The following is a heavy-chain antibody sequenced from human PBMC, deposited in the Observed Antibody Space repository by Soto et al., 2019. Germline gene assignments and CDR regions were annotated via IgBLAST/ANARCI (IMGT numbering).Heavy chain of an antibody. D-gene: IGHD3-9*01. Sequence: EVQLVESGGGLLQPGGSLKLSCAASGFTFSGSAMHWVRQASGKGLEWVGRIRSKANSYATAYAASVKGRFTISRDDSKNTAYLQMNSLKTEDTAVYYCTRQYDILPSNFDYWGQGTLVTVSS. V-gene: IGHV3-73*02. J-gene: IGHJ4*02. CDR1: GFTFSGSA. CDR3: TRQYDILPSNFDY. CDR2: IRSKANSYAT.